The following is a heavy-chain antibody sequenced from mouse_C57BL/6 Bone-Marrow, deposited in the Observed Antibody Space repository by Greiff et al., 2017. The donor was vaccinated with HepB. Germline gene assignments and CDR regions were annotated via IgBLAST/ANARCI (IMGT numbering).Heavy chain of an antibody. CDR3: ADLGGYYAMDY. Sequence: QVQLQQSGPELVKPGASVKISCKASGYAFSSSWMNWVKQRPGKGLEWIGRIYPGDGDTNYNGKFKGKATLTADKSSSTAYMQLSSLTSEDSAVYFCADLGGYYAMDYWGQGTSVTVSS. CDR1: GYAFSSSW. J-gene: IGHJ4*01. CDR2: IYPGDGDT. V-gene: IGHV1-82*01. D-gene: IGHD3-3*01.